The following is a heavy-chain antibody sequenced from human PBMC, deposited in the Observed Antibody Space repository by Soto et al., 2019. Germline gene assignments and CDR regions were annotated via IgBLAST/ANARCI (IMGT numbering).Heavy chain of an antibody. CDR2: IRASGGTT. V-gene: IGHV3-23*01. CDR3: VKVVRNGDYVFDLDV. Sequence: EEQLLESGGGLVQRGGSLRLSCAASVFTFNNYAMSWVRQAPGKGLEWVSGIRASGGTTYYSVKGRFTISRDNSKNSLYLQMNSLRAEDTAIYYCVKVVRNGDYVFDLDVWGQGTTVTVSS. D-gene: IGHD4-17*01. CDR1: VFTFNNYA. J-gene: IGHJ6*02.